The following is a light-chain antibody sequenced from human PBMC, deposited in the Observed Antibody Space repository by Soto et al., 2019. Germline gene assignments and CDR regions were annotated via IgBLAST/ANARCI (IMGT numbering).Light chain of an antibody. V-gene: IGLV2-14*01. J-gene: IGLJ3*02. CDR3: TSYTSSSTWV. CDR1: TSDVGGYNY. CDR2: EVN. Sequence: HSALTQPASVSGSPGQSITISCTGTTSDVGGYNYVSWFQQYPGKAPKLKIYEVNNRPSGVSNRFSGSKSGNTASLTISDLQAEDEADYYCTSYTSSSTWVFGGGTKLTVL.